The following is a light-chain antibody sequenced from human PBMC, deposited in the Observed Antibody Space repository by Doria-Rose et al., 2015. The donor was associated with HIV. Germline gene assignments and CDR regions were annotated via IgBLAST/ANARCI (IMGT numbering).Light chain of an antibody. J-gene: IGKJ2*03. V-gene: IGKV1-39*01. CDR3: QQSYNTPLS. CDR2: SAS. Sequence: QQKSGTDPKLLIYSASSLQDGVPSVFSGSGSGTDFTLTISSLQPEDFATYYCQQSYNTPLSFGQGTKLEIK.